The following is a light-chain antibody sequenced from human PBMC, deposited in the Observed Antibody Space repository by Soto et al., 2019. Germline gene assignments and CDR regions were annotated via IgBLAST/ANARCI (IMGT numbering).Light chain of an antibody. CDR2: LNSDGSH. Sequence: QPVLTQSPSASASLGASVKLTCTLSSGHSTYAIAWHQQQPEKGPRYLMKLNSDGSHSKGDGIPDRFSGSSSGAVRYLTISSLQSEDEADYYCQTWGTGIQVFGGWTKLTVL. V-gene: IGLV4-69*01. J-gene: IGLJ3*02. CDR3: QTWGTGIQV. CDR1: SGHSTYA.